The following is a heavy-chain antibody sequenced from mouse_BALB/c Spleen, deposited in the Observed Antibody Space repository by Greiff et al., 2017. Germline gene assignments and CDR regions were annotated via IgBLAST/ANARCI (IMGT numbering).Heavy chain of an antibody. CDR1: GYTFTSYW. Sequence: QVQLQQSGAELARPGASVKLSCKASGYTFTSYWMQWVKQRPGQGLEWIGAIYPGDGDTRYTQKFKGKATLTADKSSSTAYMQLSSLASEDSAVYYCARDYGSSGDAMDYWGQGTSVTVSS. D-gene: IGHD1-1*01. CDR3: ARDYGSSGDAMDY. J-gene: IGHJ4*01. CDR2: IYPGDGDT. V-gene: IGHV1-87*01.